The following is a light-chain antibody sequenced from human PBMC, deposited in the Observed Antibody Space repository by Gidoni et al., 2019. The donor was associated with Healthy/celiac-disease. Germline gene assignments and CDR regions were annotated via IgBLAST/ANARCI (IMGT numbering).Light chain of an antibody. Sequence: DIQITQSPSTLSASVGDRVTITCRASQSISSWLVWYQQKPGKAPKLLIYKASSLESGVPSRFSGSGSGTEFTLTISSLQPDDFATYYCQQYNSSPYTFGQGTKLEIK. V-gene: IGKV1-5*03. CDR2: KAS. CDR3: QQYNSSPYT. J-gene: IGKJ2*01. CDR1: QSISSW.